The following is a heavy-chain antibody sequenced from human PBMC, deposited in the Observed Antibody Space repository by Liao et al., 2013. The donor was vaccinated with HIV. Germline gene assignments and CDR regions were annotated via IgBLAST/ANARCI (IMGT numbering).Heavy chain of an antibody. Sequence: QVQLQQWGAGLLKPSETLSLTCAVFGGSFSDFYWSWIRQPPGKGLEWIGYVYYSGSANYNPSLRSRVTMSVDTSKNQFSLRLSSVTAADTAVYYCASIAVPPFKYYYYYMDVWGKGTTVTVSS. J-gene: IGHJ6*03. V-gene: IGHV4-34*11. CDR3: ASIAVPPFKYYYYYMDV. D-gene: IGHD6-19*01. CDR2: VYYSGSA. CDR1: GGSFSDFY.